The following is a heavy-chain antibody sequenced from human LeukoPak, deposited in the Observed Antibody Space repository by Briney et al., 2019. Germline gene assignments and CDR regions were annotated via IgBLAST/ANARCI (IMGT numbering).Heavy chain of an antibody. CDR3: ARDSGSGFQR. D-gene: IGHD3-10*01. J-gene: IGHJ1*01. V-gene: IGHV1-2*02. Sequence: ASVKVSCKASRYTFTGYYMHWVRQAPGQGLEWMGWINPNSGDTNYAQKFQGRVTITRDTSISTAYMEVSRLRSDDTAVYYCARDSGSGFQRWGQGTLVTVSS. CDR1: RYTFTGYY. CDR2: INPNSGDT.